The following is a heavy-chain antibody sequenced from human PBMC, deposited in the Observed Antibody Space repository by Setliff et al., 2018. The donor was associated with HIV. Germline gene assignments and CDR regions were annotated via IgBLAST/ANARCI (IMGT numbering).Heavy chain of an antibody. CDR2: ISYSGTT. V-gene: IGHV4-59*01. CDR1: GGSIGTYR. J-gene: IGHJ5*02. CDR3: ARGNTISEVVTTNWLDP. Sequence: SETLSLTCAVSGGSIGTYRWNWIRQTPGKGLEWIGFISYSGTTDYNPSLKSRVTISEDTSKKQISLRLRFVTAADAAVYYCARGNTISEVVTTNWLDPWGQGTLVTRLL. D-gene: IGHD3-3*01.